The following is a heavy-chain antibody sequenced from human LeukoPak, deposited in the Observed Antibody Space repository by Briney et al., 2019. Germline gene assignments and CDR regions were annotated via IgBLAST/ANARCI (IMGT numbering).Heavy chain of an antibody. J-gene: IGHJ6*03. CDR1: GFTVSSNY. CDR3: ARDLSADSGYGYYYYYMDV. Sequence: QPGGSLRLSCAASGFTVSSNYMNWVRQAPGKGLEWVSVIYTGGSKYYADSMKGRFTISRDNSKNTLYLQINSLRAEDTAVYYCARDLSADSGYGYYYYYMDVWGKGTTVTVSS. V-gene: IGHV3-53*01. D-gene: IGHD5-12*01. CDR2: IYTGGSK.